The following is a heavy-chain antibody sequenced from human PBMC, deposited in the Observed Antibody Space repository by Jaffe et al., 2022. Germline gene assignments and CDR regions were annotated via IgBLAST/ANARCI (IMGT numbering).Heavy chain of an antibody. V-gene: IGHV1-46*01. D-gene: IGHD5-18*01. J-gene: IGHJ6*03. Sequence: QVQLVQSGAEVKKPGASVKVSCKASGYTFTSYYMHWVRQAPGQGLEWMGIINPSGGSTSYAQKFQGRVTMTRDTSTSTVYMELSSLRSEDTAVYYCASREEGYVSDPYYYYYMDVWGKGTTVTVSS. CDR2: INPSGGST. CDR3: ASREEGYVSDPYYYYYMDV. CDR1: GYTFTSYY.